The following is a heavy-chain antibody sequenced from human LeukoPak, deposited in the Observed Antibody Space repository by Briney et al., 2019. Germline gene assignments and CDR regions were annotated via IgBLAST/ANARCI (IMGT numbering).Heavy chain of an antibody. V-gene: IGHV4-59*01. CDR2: IYYRGTT. J-gene: IGHJ4*02. CDR3: VSSSPRYCTGGTCYSSRGFDY. CDR1: GDSISTYY. Sequence: SETLSLTCTVSGDSISTYYWSWIRQSPGKGLESIAYIYYRGTTNYNPSLKSRVTISADTSKTQFSLILSSVTAADTAVYYCVSSSPRYCTGGTCYSSRGFDYWGQGALVTVSS. D-gene: IGHD2-15*01.